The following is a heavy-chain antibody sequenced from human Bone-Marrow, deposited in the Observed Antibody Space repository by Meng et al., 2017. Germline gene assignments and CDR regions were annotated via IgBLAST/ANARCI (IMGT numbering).Heavy chain of an antibody. CDR2: IYHSGST. CDR3: ARVIVATSFYFDY. J-gene: IGHJ4*02. D-gene: IGHD5-12*01. V-gene: IGHV4-4*02. Sequence: QVQPQDSGPGLGKPSGTLSLTRAVSGGSISRSNWWSWVRQPPGKGLEWIGEIYHSGSTNYNPSLKSRVTISVDTSKNQFSLKLSSVTAADTAVYYCARVIVATSFYFDYWGQGTLVTVSS. CDR1: GGSISRSNW.